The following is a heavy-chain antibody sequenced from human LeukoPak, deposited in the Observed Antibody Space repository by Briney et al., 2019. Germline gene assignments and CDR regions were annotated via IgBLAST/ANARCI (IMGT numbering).Heavy chain of an antibody. CDR2: INGDGSTT. D-gene: IGHD3-10*01. J-gene: IGHJ4*02. Sequence: GGSLRLSCAASGFTFSSYWMHWVRQAPGKGPLWVSHINGDGSTTNYADSVKGRFTISRDNAKNTLYLQMNSLRAEDTAVYYCAEAASVRGVSYWGQGTLVTVST. CDR1: GFTFSSYW. CDR3: AEAASVRGVSY. V-gene: IGHV3-74*01.